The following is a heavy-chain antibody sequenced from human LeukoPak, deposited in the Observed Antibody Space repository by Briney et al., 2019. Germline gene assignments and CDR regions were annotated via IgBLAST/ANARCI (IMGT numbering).Heavy chain of an antibody. CDR1: GGSISSGGYY. CDR3: ARVRRNRYSSGYVDY. Sequence: PSETLSLTCTVSGGSISSGGYYWSWIRQPPGKGLEWIGYIYHSGSTYYNPSLKSRVTISVDRSKNQFSLKLSSVTAADTAVYYCARVRRNRYSSGYVDYWGQGTLVTVSS. V-gene: IGHV4-30-2*01. CDR2: IYHSGST. D-gene: IGHD6-19*01. J-gene: IGHJ4*02.